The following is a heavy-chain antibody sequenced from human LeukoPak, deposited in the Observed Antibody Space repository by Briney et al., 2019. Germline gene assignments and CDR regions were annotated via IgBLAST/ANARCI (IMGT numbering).Heavy chain of an antibody. CDR2: ISGSGGST. D-gene: IGHD5-18*01. Sequence: HPGGSLRLSCAASGFTFSSYAMSWVRQAPGKGLEWVSAISGSGGSTYYADSVKGRFTISRDNSKNTLYLQMNSLRAEDTAVYYCARSAGSYGSRFDAFDIWGQGTMVTVSS. V-gene: IGHV3-23*01. CDR3: ARSAGSYGSRFDAFDI. J-gene: IGHJ3*02. CDR1: GFTFSSYA.